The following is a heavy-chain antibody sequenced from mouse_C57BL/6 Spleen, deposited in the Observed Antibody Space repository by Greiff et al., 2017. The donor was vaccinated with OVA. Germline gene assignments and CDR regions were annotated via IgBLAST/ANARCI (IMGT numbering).Heavy chain of an antibody. Sequence: EVMLVESGEGLVKPGGSLKLSCAASGFTFSSYAMSWVRQTPEKRLEWVAYISSGGDYIYYEDTVKGRITKSRDKARNTLYLQMSSLNAEDTAMDYWTRDGYGSSYWYFDVWGTGTTVTVSS. V-gene: IGHV5-9-1*02. J-gene: IGHJ1*03. CDR2: ISSGGDYI. D-gene: IGHD1-1*01. CDR1: GFTFSSYA. CDR3: TRDGYGSSYWYFDV.